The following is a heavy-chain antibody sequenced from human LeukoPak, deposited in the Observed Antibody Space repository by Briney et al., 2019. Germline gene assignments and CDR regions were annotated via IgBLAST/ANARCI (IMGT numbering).Heavy chain of an antibody. CDR2: IKQDGSEK. CDR3: ARGWVTDL. D-gene: IGHD6-19*01. Sequence: PGGSLRLSCAASGFTFSSYYMTWVRLAPGKGLEWVANIKQDGSEKFYVDSVKGRFTISRDNTRNSLYLQMNSLRVEDTAAYYCARGWVTDLWGQGTLVTVSS. V-gene: IGHV3-7*03. J-gene: IGHJ5*02. CDR1: GFTFSSYY.